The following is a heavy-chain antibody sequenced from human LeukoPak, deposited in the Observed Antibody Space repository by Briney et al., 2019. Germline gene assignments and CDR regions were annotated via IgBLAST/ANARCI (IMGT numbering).Heavy chain of an antibody. CDR1: GVSINYYY. D-gene: IGHD7-27*01. J-gene: IGHJ4*02. CDR3: ARETPGAGHFDY. Sequence: SEALSLTCTVSGVSINYYYWMWIRQPPGKGLEWIGYIYYSGGTHYNPSLKSRVTMLVDTSKNQFSLKLTAVTAADTAVYYCARETPGAGHFDYWGQGSLVTVSS. V-gene: IGHV4-59*01. CDR2: IYYSGGT.